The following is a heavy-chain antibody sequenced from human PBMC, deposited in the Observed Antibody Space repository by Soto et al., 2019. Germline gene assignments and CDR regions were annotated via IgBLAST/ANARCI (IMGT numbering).Heavy chain of an antibody. D-gene: IGHD6-19*01. V-gene: IGHV1-18*04. J-gene: IGHJ4*02. CDR2: ISTYNGNT. Sequence: GASVKVSCKASGYTFTDYGISWVRQAPGQGLEWMGWISTYNGNTIYAQKIQGRVTMTTDTSTSTAYVELRSLRSDDTAVYYCAREEGISDWHACDYWGQGTLVTVSS. CDR3: AREEGISDWHACDY. CDR1: GYTFTDYG.